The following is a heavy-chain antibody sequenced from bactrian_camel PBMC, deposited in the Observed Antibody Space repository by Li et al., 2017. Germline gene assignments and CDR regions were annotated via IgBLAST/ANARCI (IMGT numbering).Heavy chain of an antibody. J-gene: IGHJ4*01. Sequence: HVQLVESGGGSVQAGGSLRLSCTASGFTYSANCIGWFRQAPGKEREGVAVIYTGADSTYYAESAKGRFTISQDYARNTVYLQMNNLKTEDTGVYYCATGWHGLQVLVVSGYWGQGTQVTVS. D-gene: IGHD7*01. CDR2: IYTGADST. CDR1: GFTYSANC. V-gene: IGHV3S1*01. CDR3: ATGWHGLQVLVVSGY.